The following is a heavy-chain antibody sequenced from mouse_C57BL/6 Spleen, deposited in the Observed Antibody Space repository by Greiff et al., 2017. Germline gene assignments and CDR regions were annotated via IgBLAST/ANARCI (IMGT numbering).Heavy chain of an antibody. D-gene: IGHD2-4*01. V-gene: IGHV14-4*01. CDR2: IDPENGDT. Sequence: DVKLQESGAELVRPGASVKLSCTASGFNIKDDYMHWVKQRPEQGLEWIGWIDPENGDTEYASKFQGKATITADTSSNTAYLQLSSLTSEDTAVYYCTTKYDYDGGFAYWGQGTLVTVSA. J-gene: IGHJ3*01. CDR3: TTKYDYDGGFAY. CDR1: GFNIKDDY.